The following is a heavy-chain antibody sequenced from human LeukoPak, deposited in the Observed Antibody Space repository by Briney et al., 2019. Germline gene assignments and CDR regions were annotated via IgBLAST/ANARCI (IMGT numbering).Heavy chain of an antibody. V-gene: IGHV4-59*04. J-gene: IGHJ4*02. D-gene: IGHD1-26*01. CDR1: GGSISSYY. Sequence: SETLSLTCTVSGGSISSYYWSWIRQPPGKGLEWIGYISYSGSTYYNPSLKSRVTMSADTSKNQFSLKLSSVTAADTAVYYCARLTPYSGSPLDDYWGQGTLVTVSS. CDR3: ARLTPYSGSPLDDY. CDR2: ISYSGST.